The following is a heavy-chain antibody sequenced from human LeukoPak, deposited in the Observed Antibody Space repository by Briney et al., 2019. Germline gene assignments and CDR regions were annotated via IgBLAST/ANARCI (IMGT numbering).Heavy chain of an antibody. CDR2: IYYSGST. V-gene: IGHV4-59*01. Sequence: SETLSLTCTVSGGSISSYYWSWIRQPPGKGLEWIGYIYYSGSTNYNPSLKSRVTISVDTSKNQFSLKLSSVNAADTAVYYCARGLGGLVVVPAAIVDYWGQGTLVTVSS. CDR1: GGSISSYY. D-gene: IGHD2-2*02. J-gene: IGHJ4*02. CDR3: ARGLGGLVVVPAAIVDY.